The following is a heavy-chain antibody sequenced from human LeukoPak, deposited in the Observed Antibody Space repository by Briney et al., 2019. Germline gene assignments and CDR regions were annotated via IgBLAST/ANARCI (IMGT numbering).Heavy chain of an antibody. D-gene: IGHD6-13*01. CDR1: GGSFSGYY. V-gene: IGHV4-34*01. J-gene: IGHJ6*03. CDR2: INHSGST. CDR3: ARLRSSSSWYYYYMDV. Sequence: SETLSLTCAVYGGSFSGYYWSWIRQPPGKGLEWIGEINHSGSTNYNPSLKSRVTISVDTSKNQFSLKLSSVTAADTAVYYCARLRSSSSWYYYYMDVWGKGTTVTVSS.